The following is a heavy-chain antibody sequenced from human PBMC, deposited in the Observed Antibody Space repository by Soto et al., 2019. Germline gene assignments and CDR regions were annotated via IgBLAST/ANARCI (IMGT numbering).Heavy chain of an antibody. D-gene: IGHD6-19*01. J-gene: IGHJ4*02. CDR2: IFYSGVT. Sequence: ETLSLTCTVSGGSISSGDYYWSWIRQPPGKGLEWIGYIFYSGVTNYNPSLKSRVTLSIDTSKNQFSLKLRSVTAADTAIYYCARVGSSGWPPDYWGRGTLVTVS. CDR1: GGSISSGDYY. V-gene: IGHV4-61*08. CDR3: ARVGSSGWPPDY.